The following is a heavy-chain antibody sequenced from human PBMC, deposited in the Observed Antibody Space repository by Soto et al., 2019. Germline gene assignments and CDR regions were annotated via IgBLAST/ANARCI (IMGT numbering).Heavy chain of an antibody. V-gene: IGHV1-46*01. D-gene: IGHD2-15*01. CDR3: ARGAVVVPNGLIAGMDV. CDR1: GYSFSNFY. CDR2: IDPSSGTT. Sequence: GASVKVSCKLSGYSFSNFYVHWVRQAPGQGLEWMGIIDPSSGTTSYTQKFQERVTMTRDTSMSTVYMELSRLRSEDTAVYYCARGAVVVPNGLIAGMDVWGLGTTVTVSS. J-gene: IGHJ6*02.